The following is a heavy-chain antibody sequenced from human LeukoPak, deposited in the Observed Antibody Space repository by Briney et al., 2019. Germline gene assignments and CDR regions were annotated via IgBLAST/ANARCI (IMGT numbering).Heavy chain of an antibody. D-gene: IGHD2-2*01. Sequence: ASVKVSCKASGYTFTGYYMHWVRQAPGQGLEWMGWINPNSGGTNYAQKFQGRVTMTRDTSISTAYMELSRLRSDDTAVYYCARVRGRVPAASYGMDVWGQGTTVTVSS. J-gene: IGHJ6*02. CDR1: GYTFTGYY. CDR3: ARVRGRVPAASYGMDV. CDR2: INPNSGGT. V-gene: IGHV1-2*02.